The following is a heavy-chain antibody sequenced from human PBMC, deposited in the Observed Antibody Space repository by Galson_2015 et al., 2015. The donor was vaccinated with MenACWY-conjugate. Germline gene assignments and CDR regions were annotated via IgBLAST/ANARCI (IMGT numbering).Heavy chain of an antibody. CDR3: AKDLVKKYEMLTGYFSD. CDR2: ISDSGRTT. D-gene: IGHD3-9*01. Sequence: SLRLSCAVSGFPFSSYAMTWVRQAPGKGLEWVSTISDSGRTTYYADSVQGRFLISRDNSKNKVFLQMNSLRAEDATAYYCAKDLVKKYEMLTGYFSDWGQGALVTVSS. V-gene: IGHV3-23*01. J-gene: IGHJ4*02. CDR1: GFPFSSYA.